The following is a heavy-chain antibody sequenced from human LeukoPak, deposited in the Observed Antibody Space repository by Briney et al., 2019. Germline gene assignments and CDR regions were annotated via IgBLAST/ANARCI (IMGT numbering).Heavy chain of an antibody. CDR2: INPNSGGT. Sequence: ASVKVSCKASGGTFSSYAISWVRQAPGQGLEWMGWINPNSGGTNYAQKSQGRVTMTRDTSISTAYMELRRLRSDDTAVYYCARGLITFGGVIVMVFDYWGQGTLVTVSS. CDR1: GGTFSSYA. J-gene: IGHJ4*02. D-gene: IGHD3-16*02. V-gene: IGHV1-2*02. CDR3: ARGLITFGGVIVMVFDY.